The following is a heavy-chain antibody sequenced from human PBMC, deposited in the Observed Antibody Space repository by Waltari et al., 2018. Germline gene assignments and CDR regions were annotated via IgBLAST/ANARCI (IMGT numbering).Heavy chain of an antibody. CDR1: GVPISSSSDY. V-gene: IGHV4-39*01. CDR2: IYYTGNT. J-gene: IGHJ4*02. D-gene: IGHD4-17*01. Sequence: QLQLQESGPGLVKPSETLSLTCTVPGVPISSSSDYWGWIRQPPGKGLEWIANIYYTGNTYYNASLKSRVTIYVDTSKNQFSLKMRSVTAADTAVYYCARLARYGDSGLDYWGQGTLVSVSS. CDR3: ARLARYGDSGLDY.